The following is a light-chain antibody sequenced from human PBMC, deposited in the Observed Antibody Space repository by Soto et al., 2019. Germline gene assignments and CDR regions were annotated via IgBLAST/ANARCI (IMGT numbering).Light chain of an antibody. CDR1: QSVGSNS. Sequence: EIVVTQSPGTLSLSPGERATLSCRASQSVGSNSLAWYQQRPGKAPRFLIYDASSRATGIPDRFSGSGSGTDFTLTISRLEPEDFAVYYCQQYGSTPLTFGGGTKVEIK. V-gene: IGKV3-20*01. J-gene: IGKJ4*01. CDR2: DAS. CDR3: QQYGSTPLT.